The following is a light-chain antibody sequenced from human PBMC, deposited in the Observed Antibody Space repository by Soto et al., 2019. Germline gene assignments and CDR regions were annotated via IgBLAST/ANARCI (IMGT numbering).Light chain of an antibody. CDR1: SSDVGDYNY. CDR3: SSYTSSSTLV. J-gene: IGLJ1*01. V-gene: IGLV2-14*01. CDR2: DVS. Sequence: QSALTQPASVSGSPGQSITISCTGTSSDVGDYNYVSWYQQHPGKAPKLMIYDVSNRPSGVSYRFSGSKSGNTASLTISGLQAEEGADYYCSSYTSSSTLVFGTGTKLTVL.